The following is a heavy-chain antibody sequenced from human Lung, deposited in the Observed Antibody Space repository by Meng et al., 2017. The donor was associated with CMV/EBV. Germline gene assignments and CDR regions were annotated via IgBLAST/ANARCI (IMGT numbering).Heavy chain of an antibody. V-gene: IGHV3-23*01. J-gene: IGHJ4*02. CDR3: AKAFSSSWYREYYDY. D-gene: IGHD6-13*01. CDR1: GFTFSSSA. CDR2: ITASGGST. Sequence: GESLKISCAASGFTFSSSAMSWVRQAPGKGLEWVSAITASGGSTYHADSVKGRFTISRDNSKKMLYLQLNSLRVEDTAVYYCAKAFSSSWYREYYDYWGQGTXVTGSS.